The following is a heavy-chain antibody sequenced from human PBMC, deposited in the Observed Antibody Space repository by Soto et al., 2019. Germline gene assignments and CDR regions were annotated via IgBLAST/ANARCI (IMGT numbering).Heavy chain of an antibody. V-gene: IGHV4-34*01. D-gene: IGHD2-15*01. Sequence: SETLSITCAVYGGSFSGYYWSWIRQPPGKGLEWIGEINHSGSTNYNPSLKSRVTISVDTSKNQFSLKLSSVTAADTAVYYCARGGGIVVVVAAKNNWFDPWGQGTLVTVSS. CDR1: GGSFSGYY. CDR2: INHSGST. J-gene: IGHJ5*02. CDR3: ARGGGIVVVVAAKNNWFDP.